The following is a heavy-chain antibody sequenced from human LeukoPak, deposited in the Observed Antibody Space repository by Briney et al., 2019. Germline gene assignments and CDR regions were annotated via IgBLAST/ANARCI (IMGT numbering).Heavy chain of an antibody. D-gene: IGHD3-22*01. CDR3: ARLSIVVGYAFDI. V-gene: IGHV4-39*07. J-gene: IGHJ3*02. Sequence: QTSETLSLTCTVSGGSISSSSYYWGWIRQPPGKGLEWIGSIYYSGSTYYNPSLKSQVTISVDTSKNQFSLKLSSVTAADTAVYYCARLSIVVGYAFDIWGQGTMVTVSS. CDR1: GGSISSSSYY. CDR2: IYYSGST.